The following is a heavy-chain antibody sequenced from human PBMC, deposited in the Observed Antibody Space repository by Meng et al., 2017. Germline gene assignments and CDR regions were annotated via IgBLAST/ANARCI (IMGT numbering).Heavy chain of an antibody. CDR3: ARNVDTAMVTNY. CDR1: EFIFSELD. V-gene: IGHV3-11*01. D-gene: IGHD5-18*01. Sequence: VQLVESGEGLVQPEGSLRRFCAASEFIFSELDMSWIRQGPGKGLEWVSYISSSGSTIYYADSVQGRFTISRDNAKNSMYLQMNSLRAEDTALYYCARNVDTAMVTNYWGQGTLVTVSS. J-gene: IGHJ4*02. CDR2: ISSSGSTI.